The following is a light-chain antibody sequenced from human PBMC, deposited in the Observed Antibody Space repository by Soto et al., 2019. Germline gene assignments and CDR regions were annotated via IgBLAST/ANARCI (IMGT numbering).Light chain of an antibody. V-gene: IGKV1-5*02. Sequence: DLQLTRTPPTLSASVRNEVTLLCRASQTISRWLAWYQQKPGRAPKLLIYDASTLESGVPSRFSGSGSETEFTLTISSLQSEDFAVYYRQQYNNWTFGQGTKVDI. J-gene: IGKJ1*01. CDR2: DAS. CDR3: QQYNNWT. CDR1: QTISRW.